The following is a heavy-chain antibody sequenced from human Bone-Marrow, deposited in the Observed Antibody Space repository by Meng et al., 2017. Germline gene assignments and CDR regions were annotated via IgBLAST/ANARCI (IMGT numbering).Heavy chain of an antibody. Sequence: ASVKVSCKASGYTFTRYGISWVRQAPGQGLEWMGWISAYNGNTNYAQKLQGRVTMTTDTSTSTAYMELRSLRSDDTAVYYCARDHDSSGYFYYYYGMDVWGQGTTVTVSS. J-gene: IGHJ6*02. D-gene: IGHD3-22*01. CDR1: GYTFTRYG. CDR3: ARDHDSSGYFYYYYGMDV. V-gene: IGHV1-18*01. CDR2: ISAYNGNT.